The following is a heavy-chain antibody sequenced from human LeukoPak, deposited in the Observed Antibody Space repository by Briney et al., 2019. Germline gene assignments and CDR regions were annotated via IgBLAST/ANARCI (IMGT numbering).Heavy chain of an antibody. CDR2: ISSSTTI. V-gene: IGHV3-48*02. D-gene: IGHD5-12*01. Sequence: GGSLRLSCTASGFTFSSFSMNWVRQAPGKGLEWISYISSSTTIYYADSVKGRFTISRDNAKNSLYLQMNSLRDEDTAVYYCARNSRLDVWGQGTTVTVSS. CDR3: ARNSRLDV. CDR1: GFTFSSFS. J-gene: IGHJ6*02.